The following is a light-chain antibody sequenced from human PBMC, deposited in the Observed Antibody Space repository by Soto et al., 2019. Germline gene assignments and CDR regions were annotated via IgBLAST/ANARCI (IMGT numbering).Light chain of an antibody. Sequence: EIVLTQSPGTLSLSPGERATLSCRASQSVSITSLAWYQQKPGQAPRLLIYGTSSRATAIPDRFSGSGSGTHFTLTISRLEPEDFAVYYCQQYGSSQITFGQGTRLEIK. CDR2: GTS. CDR1: QSVSITS. J-gene: IGKJ5*01. V-gene: IGKV3-20*01. CDR3: QQYGSSQIT.